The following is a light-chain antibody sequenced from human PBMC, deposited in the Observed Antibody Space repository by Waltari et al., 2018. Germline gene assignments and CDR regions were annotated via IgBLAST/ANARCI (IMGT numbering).Light chain of an antibody. Sequence: PPPCRAMESVSSNVAWYQQKPGQAPRLLIYGASTRATGVPAKFRGSGSGTDFTLTISSLQSEDFAVYYCQQYYHWVAFGGGTWVQIK. J-gene: IGKJ4*01. CDR2: GAS. V-gene: IGKV3-15*01. CDR1: ESVSSN. CDR3: QQYYHWVA.